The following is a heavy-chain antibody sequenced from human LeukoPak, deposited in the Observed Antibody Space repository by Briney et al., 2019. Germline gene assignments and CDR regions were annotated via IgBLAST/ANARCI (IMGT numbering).Heavy chain of an antibody. D-gene: IGHD4-17*01. V-gene: IGHV4-59*12. J-gene: IGHJ4*02. CDR1: GGSISPYY. CDR2: IFYSGST. CDR3: AREKGSDYYPQSPFDY. Sequence: SETLSLTCTVSGGSISPYYWSWIRQPPGKRLEWIGYIFYSGSTSFSPSLKSRVTILVDTSRNQFSLKLSSVTAADTAVYYCAREKGSDYYPQSPFDYWGQGTLVTVSS.